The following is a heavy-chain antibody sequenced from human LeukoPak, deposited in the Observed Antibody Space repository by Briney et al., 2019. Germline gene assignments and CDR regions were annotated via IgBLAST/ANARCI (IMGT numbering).Heavy chain of an antibody. CDR1: GFTFSSYS. J-gene: IGHJ4*02. V-gene: IGHV3-21*01. CDR2: ISSSSSYI. Sequence: GGSLRLSCAASGFTFSSYSMNWVRQAPGKGLEWVSSISSSSSYIYYADSVKGRFTISRANAKNSLYLQMNSLSAEDTAVYYCARDLYCGGDCYPYYFDYWGQGTLVTVSS. D-gene: IGHD2-21*02. CDR3: ARDLYCGGDCYPYYFDY.